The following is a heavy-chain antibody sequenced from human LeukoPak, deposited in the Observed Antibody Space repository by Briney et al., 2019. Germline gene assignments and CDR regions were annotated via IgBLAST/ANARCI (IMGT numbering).Heavy chain of an antibody. CDR1: GDSITRNY. CDR2: IYSSGNT. J-gene: IGHJ4*02. D-gene: IGHD3-22*01. Sequence: PLETLSLTCTVSGDSITRNYWSWIRQPAGKGLEWIGRIYSSGNTNYSPSLESRITMSTDTSKNQFSLKLTSVTDADTAVYYCARGSFDSIGYYVFDYWGQGTLVTVSS. V-gene: IGHV4-4*07. CDR3: ARGSFDSIGYYVFDY.